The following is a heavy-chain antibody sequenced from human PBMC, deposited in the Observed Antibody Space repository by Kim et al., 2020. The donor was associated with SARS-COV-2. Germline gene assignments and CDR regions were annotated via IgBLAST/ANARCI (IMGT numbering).Heavy chain of an antibody. Sequence: SETLSLTCAVYGGSFSGYYWSWIRQPPGKGLEWIGEINHSGSTNYNPSLKSRVTISVDTSKNQFSLKLSSVTAADTAVYYCARGASIAARRGGWFDPWGQGTLVTVSS. CDR3: ARGASIAARRGGWFDP. CDR1: GGSFSGYY. J-gene: IGHJ5*02. CDR2: INHSGST. D-gene: IGHD6-6*01. V-gene: IGHV4-34*01.